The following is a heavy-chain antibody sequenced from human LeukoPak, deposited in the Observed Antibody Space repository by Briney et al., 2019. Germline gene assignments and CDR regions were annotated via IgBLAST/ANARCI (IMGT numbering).Heavy chain of an antibody. Sequence: WASVKVSCKVSGYTLTELSMHWVRQAPGKGLGWMGGFDPEDGETIYAQKFQGRVTMTEDTSTDTAYMELSSLRSEDTAVYYCATGSGIAAGYYYYGMDVWGKGTTVTVSS. J-gene: IGHJ6*04. V-gene: IGHV1-24*01. CDR2: FDPEDGET. CDR3: ATGSGIAAGYYYYGMDV. CDR1: GYTLTELS. D-gene: IGHD6-25*01.